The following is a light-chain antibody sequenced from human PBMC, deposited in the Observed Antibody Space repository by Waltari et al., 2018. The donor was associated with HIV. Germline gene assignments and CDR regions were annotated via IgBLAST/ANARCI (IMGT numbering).Light chain of an antibody. CDR1: SSNIGARYD. CDR3: QSFDSVVTSSV. V-gene: IGLV1-40*01. CDR2: EST. J-gene: IGLJ2*01. Sequence: QSMLTQPPSVSGAPGQRVTISCSGSSSNIGARYDEQWYQHIPATSPKLLLYESTNRPSAVPDRFSASTSGTSASLAITGLQAEDEADYYCQSFDSVVTSSVFGGGTKLTVL.